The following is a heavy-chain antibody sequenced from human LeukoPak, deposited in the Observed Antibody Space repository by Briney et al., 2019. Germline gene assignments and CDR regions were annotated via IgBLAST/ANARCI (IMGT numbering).Heavy chain of an antibody. CDR3: ARAYYYDSSSLDY. D-gene: IGHD3-22*01. CDR2: IYTSGST. Sequence: TPSETLSLTCTVSGGSISSGSYYWSWIRQPAGKGLEWIGRIYTSGSTNYNPSLKSRVTISVDTSKNQFSLKLSSVTAADTAVYYCARAYYYDSSSLDYWGQGTLVTVSS. J-gene: IGHJ4*02. V-gene: IGHV4-61*02. CDR1: GGSISSGSYY.